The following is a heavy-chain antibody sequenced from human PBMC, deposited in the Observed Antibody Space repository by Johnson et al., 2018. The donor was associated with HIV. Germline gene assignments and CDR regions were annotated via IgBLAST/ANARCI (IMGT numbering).Heavy chain of an antibody. D-gene: IGHD4-17*01. CDR2: IKSKTDGGTT. CDR1: GFTFSGSA. Sequence: VQLVESGGGLVQPGGSLKLSCAASGFTFSGSAMHWVRQASGKGLEWVGRIKSKTDGGTTDYAAPVKGRFTISRDDSKNTLYLQMNSLKTEDTAVYYCTTAVDGAPDAFDIWGQGTMVTVSS. CDR3: TTAVDGAPDAFDI. V-gene: IGHV3-15*01. J-gene: IGHJ3*02.